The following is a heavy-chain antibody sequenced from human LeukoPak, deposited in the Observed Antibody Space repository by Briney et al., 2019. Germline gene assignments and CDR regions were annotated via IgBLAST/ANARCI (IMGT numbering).Heavy chain of an antibody. CDR3: EIYCSGGSCLDY. J-gene: IGHJ4*02. V-gene: IGHV3-30*03. D-gene: IGHD2-15*01. Sequence: GGSLRLSCAASGFTFSSYGMHWVRQAPGKGLEGVAVISYDGSNKYYADSVKGRFTISRDNSKTTLYLQMNSLRAEDTAVYYCEIYCSGGSCLDYWGQGTLVTVSS. CDR2: ISYDGSNK. CDR1: GFTFSSYG.